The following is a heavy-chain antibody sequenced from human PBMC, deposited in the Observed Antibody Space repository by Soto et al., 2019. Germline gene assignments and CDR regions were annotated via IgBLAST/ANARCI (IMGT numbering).Heavy chain of an antibody. V-gene: IGHV1-3*01. J-gene: IGHJ4*02. CDR2: INAGNGNT. Sequence: QVQLVQSGAEVKKPGASVKVSCKASGYTFTSYAMHWVRQAPGQRLEWMGWINAGNGNTKYSQKFQGRVTITRDTSASTAYMELSSLRSEDTDVYYCATGPGGPDGPGDYWGQGTLFTVSS. CDR1: GYTFTSYA. CDR3: ATGPGGPDGPGDY. D-gene: IGHD2-15*01.